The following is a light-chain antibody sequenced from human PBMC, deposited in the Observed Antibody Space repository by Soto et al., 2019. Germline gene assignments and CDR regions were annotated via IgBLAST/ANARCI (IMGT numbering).Light chain of an antibody. Sequence: EVVLTQSTGTLSLSPGERATLSCRASQSVSNNYLAWYQQKPGQAPRLLIFGSSDRATGIPDRFSGSGSGPDFTLTISRLEPEDFAVYYCQQYGSSPPYTFGQGTKLAIK. CDR2: GSS. V-gene: IGKV3-20*01. CDR1: QSVSNNY. J-gene: IGKJ2*01. CDR3: QQYGSSPPYT.